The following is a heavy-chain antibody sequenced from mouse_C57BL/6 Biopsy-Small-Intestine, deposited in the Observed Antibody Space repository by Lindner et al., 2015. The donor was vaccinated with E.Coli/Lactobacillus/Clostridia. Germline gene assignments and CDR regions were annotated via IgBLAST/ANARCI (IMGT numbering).Heavy chain of an antibody. CDR1: GYSFTDCF. V-gene: IGHV1-53*01. D-gene: IGHD1-1*02. CDR2: VNPFSGAT. Sequence: SVKVSCKASGYSFTDCFIHWVRQAPGQGLEWMGRVNPFSGATDYAQKFQDRVTMTRDTSISTAYMELSRLRSDDAAVYYCARGRDIGWYHFESWGQGTLVTVSS. J-gene: IGHJ4*01. CDR3: ARGRDIGWYHFES.